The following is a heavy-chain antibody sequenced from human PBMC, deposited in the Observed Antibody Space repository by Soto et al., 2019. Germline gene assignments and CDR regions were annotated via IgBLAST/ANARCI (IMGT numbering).Heavy chain of an antibody. CDR3: GVLADKAGKQGYDAFDI. D-gene: IGHD6-19*01. CDR2: IWYDGSNK. CDR1: GFTFSSYG. V-gene: IGHV3-33*01. Sequence: QVQLVESGGGVVQPGRSLRLSCAASGFTFSSYGMHWVRQAPGKGLEWVAVIWYDGSNKYYADSVKGRFTISRDNSKNTLYLQMNSLRAEDTAVYYCGVLADKAGKQGYDAFDIWVQGIMVTVSS. J-gene: IGHJ3*02.